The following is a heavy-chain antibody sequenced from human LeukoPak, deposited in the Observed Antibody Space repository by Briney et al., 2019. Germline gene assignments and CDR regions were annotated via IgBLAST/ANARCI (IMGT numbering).Heavy chain of an antibody. Sequence: GASVKVSCKASGYTFTSYGISWVRQAPGQGLEWMGGIIPIFGTANYAQKFQGRVTITTDESTSTAYMELSSLRSEDTAVYYCATPPYDSSGYYLSWGQGTLVTVSS. CDR3: ATPPYDSSGYYLS. D-gene: IGHD3-22*01. CDR2: IIPIFGTA. V-gene: IGHV1-69*05. CDR1: GYTFTSYG. J-gene: IGHJ5*02.